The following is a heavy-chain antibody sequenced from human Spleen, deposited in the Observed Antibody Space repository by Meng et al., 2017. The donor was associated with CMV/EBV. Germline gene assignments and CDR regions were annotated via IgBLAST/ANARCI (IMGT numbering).Heavy chain of an antibody. J-gene: IGHJ4*02. CDR3: ARDHPNSSRLQRPDY. D-gene: IGHD6-13*01. V-gene: IGHV1-46*01. CDR1: GYTFTSYY. CDR2: INPSGGST. Sequence: ASVKVSCKASGYTFTSYYMHWVRQAPGQGLEWMGIINPSGGSTSYAQKFQGRVTMTRDTSTSTVYMELSRLTSDDTAVYYCARDHPNSSRLQRPDYWGQGTLVTVSS.